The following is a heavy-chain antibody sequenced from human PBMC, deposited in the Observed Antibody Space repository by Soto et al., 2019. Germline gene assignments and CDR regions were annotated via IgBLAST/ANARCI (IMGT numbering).Heavy chain of an antibody. CDR3: ARQQPASSSWSFDY. J-gene: IGHJ4*02. Sequence: GESLKISCNGSGYSFTSYWIGWVRQMPGKGLEWLGIIYPYDSDTRYRPSFQGQVTISADKSISTAYLQWNSLKASDTAMYYCARQQPASSSWSFDYWGQGTPVTVS. CDR2: IYPYDSDT. CDR1: GYSFTSYW. V-gene: IGHV5-51*01. D-gene: IGHD6-13*01.